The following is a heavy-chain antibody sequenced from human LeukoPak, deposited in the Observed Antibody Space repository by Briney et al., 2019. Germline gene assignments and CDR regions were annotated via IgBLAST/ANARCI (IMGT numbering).Heavy chain of an antibody. CDR1: GGTFSSYA. V-gene: IGHV1-69*13. D-gene: IGHD2-2*01. J-gene: IGHJ6*03. Sequence: SVKVSCKASGGTFSSYAISWVRQAPGQGLEWMGGIIPIFGTANYVQKFQGRVTITADESTSTAYMELSSLRSEDTAVYYCARGMSVGYCSSTSCRTYYYYYMDVWGKGTTVTVSS. CDR3: ARGMSVGYCSSTSCRTYYYYYMDV. CDR2: IIPIFGTA.